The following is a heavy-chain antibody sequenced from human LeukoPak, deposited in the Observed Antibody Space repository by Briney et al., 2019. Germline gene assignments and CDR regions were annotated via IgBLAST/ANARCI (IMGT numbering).Heavy chain of an antibody. CDR3: ASRSMVRGVFQAFDM. CDR1: DGSISSSSYY. Sequence: SETLSLTCTVSDGSISSSSYYWAWIRQPPGKGLEWIGNIYYIGDTYYNPSLKSRLTISVDTSKNQFSVKLASVTAADTAVFYCASRSMVRGVFQAFDMWVQGTMVTVSS. J-gene: IGHJ3*02. V-gene: IGHV4-39*01. D-gene: IGHD3-10*01. CDR2: IYYIGDT.